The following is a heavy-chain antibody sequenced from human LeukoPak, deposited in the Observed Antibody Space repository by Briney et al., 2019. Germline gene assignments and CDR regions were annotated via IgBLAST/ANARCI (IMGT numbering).Heavy chain of an antibody. CDR1: GFTFRSHA. D-gene: IGHD2-21*01. J-gene: IGHJ4*02. CDR2: IYENGGTT. CDR3: AKDFRIGYSAHFDY. Sequence: GGSLRLTCVGSGFTFRSHAMSWVRQAPEKGLEFVSGIYENGGTTYYADSVKGRFSISRDNSKNTLYLQMDSLRGEDTAVYYCAKDFRIGYSAHFDYWGQGALVTVSS. V-gene: IGHV3-23*01.